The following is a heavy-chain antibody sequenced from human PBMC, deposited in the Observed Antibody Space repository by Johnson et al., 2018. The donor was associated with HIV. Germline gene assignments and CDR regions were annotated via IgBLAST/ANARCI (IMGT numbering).Heavy chain of an antibody. CDR1: GFTVSSNY. CDR3: ARVSSSSSFDAFDI. D-gene: IGHD6-6*01. CDR2: IYSGGST. V-gene: IGHV3-66*02. Sequence: VQLVESGGGLVQPGGSLRLSCAASGFTVSSNYMSWVRQAPGKGLEWVSVIYSGGSTYYADSVKGRFTISRDNSKNTLYLQMNSLRAEDTAVYYCARVSSSSSFDAFDIWGQGTMVIVSS. J-gene: IGHJ3*02.